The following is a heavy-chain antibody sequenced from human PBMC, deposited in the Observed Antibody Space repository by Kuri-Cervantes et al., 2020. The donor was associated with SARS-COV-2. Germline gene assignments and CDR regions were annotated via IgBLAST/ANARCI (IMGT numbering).Heavy chain of an antibody. J-gene: IGHJ4*02. Sequence: SETLSLTCTVSGGSISSYYWSWIRQPAGKGLEWIGRIYTSGSTNYNPSLKSRVTMSVDTSKNQFSLKLSSVTAADTAVYYCASRYCSGGSCYGGPYYFDYWGQGTLVTVSS. CDR1: GGSISSYY. V-gene: IGHV4-4*07. CDR3: ASRYCSGGSCYGGPYYFDY. D-gene: IGHD2-15*01. CDR2: IYTSGST.